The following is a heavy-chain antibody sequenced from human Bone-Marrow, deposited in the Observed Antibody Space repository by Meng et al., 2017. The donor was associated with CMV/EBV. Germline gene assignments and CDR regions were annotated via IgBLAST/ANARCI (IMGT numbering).Heavy chain of an antibody. V-gene: IGHV1-69*05. CDR1: GYTFTDYY. D-gene: IGHD3-3*01. Sequence: SGYTFTDYYMHWVQQAPGQGLEWMGGIIPIFGTANYAQKFQGRVTITTDESTSTAYMELSSLRSEDTAVYYCASTIFGVVHNWFDPWGQGTLVTVSS. CDR2: IIPIFGTA. J-gene: IGHJ5*02. CDR3: ASTIFGVVHNWFDP.